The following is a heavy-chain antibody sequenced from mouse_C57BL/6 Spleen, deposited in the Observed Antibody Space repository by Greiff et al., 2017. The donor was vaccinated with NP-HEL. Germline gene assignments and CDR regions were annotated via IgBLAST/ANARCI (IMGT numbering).Heavy chain of an antibody. V-gene: IGHV1-82*01. CDR3: ARLDYSNENY. CDR2: IYPGDGDT. J-gene: IGHJ2*01. D-gene: IGHD2-5*01. Sequence: QVQLKESGPELVKPGASVKISCKASGYAFSSSWMNWVKQRPGKGLEWIGRIYPGDGDTNYNGKFTGQATLTAAKSSSTAYMQLSSLTSEDSAVYFCARLDYSNENYWGQGTTLTVSS. CDR1: GYAFSSSW.